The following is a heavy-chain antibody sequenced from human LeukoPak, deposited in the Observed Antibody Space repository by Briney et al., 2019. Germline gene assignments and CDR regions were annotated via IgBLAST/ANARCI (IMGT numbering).Heavy chain of an antibody. CDR1: GYTFTNYY. D-gene: IGHD3-16*01. Sequence: VASVKVSCKASGYTFTNYYMHWVRQAPGQGLEWMGMINPSGGSTSYAQKLQGRVTMTTDTSTSTAYMELRSLRSDDTAVYYCALTGGLGLRLGRAFDYWGQGTLVTVSS. CDR3: ALTGGLGLRLGRAFDY. J-gene: IGHJ4*02. CDR2: INPSGGST. V-gene: IGHV1-46*01.